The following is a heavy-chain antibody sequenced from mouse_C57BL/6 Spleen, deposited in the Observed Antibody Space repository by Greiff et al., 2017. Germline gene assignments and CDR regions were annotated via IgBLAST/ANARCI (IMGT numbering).Heavy chain of an antibody. V-gene: IGHV1-74*01. CDR2: IHPSDSDT. D-gene: IGHD3-2*02. Sequence: QVQLKQPGAELVKPGASVKVSCKASGYTFTSYWMHWVKQRPGQGLEWIGRIHPSDSDTNYNQKFKGKATLTVDKSSSTAYMQLGSLTSADSAVYNCAIEGTAQTLFAYWGEGSLVTVSA. CDR3: AIEGTAQTLFAY. J-gene: IGHJ3*01. CDR1: GYTFTSYW.